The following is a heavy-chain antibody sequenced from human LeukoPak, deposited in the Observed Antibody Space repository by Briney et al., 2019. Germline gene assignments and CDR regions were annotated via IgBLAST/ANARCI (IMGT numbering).Heavy chain of an antibody. V-gene: IGHV3-9*01. D-gene: IGHD4-17*01. CDR3: AKGNGDPPFDY. CDR1: GFTFDDYA. CDR2: ISWNSGSI. Sequence: SLRLSCAASGFTFDDYAMEWVRQAPGKGREWVSGISWNSGSIGYADSVKGRFTISRDNANNSLYLQMNSLRAEDTALYYCAKGNGDPPFDYWGQGTLVTVSS. J-gene: IGHJ4*02.